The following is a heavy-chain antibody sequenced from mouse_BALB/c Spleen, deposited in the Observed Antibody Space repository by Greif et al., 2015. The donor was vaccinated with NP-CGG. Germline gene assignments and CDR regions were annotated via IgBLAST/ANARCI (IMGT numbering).Heavy chain of an antibody. J-gene: IGHJ3*01. CDR2: INPSTGYT. CDR3: ARKVLEGFAY. V-gene: IGHV1-7*01. Sequence: QVQLQQSGAELAKPGASVKMSCKASGYTFTSHWMHWVKQRPGQGLEWIGYINPSTGYTEYNQKFKDKATLTADKSSSTAYMQLSSLTSEDSAVYYCARKVLEGFAYWGQGTLVTVSA. D-gene: IGHD2-14*01. CDR1: GYTFTSHW.